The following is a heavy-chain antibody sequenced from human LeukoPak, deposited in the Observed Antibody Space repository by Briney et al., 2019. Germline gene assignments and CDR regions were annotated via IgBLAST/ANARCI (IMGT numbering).Heavy chain of an antibody. CDR1: GYTFISYG. Sequence: GASGKVSGKASGYTFISYGISGVRQAPGQGLEGMGWISVYNGNTNYAQKFQGRVTMTTETSTTTAYMELRSLRSDATAVYYCARDSGSYYSYYYYYMDVWGKGTTVTVSS. CDR2: ISVYNGNT. D-gene: IGHD1-26*01. V-gene: IGHV1-18*01. CDR3: ARDSGSYYSYYYYYMDV. J-gene: IGHJ6*03.